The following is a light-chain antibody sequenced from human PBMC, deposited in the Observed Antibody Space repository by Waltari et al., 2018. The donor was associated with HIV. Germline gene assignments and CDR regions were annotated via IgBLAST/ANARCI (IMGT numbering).Light chain of an antibody. CDR3: QQYHGNLWT. Sequence: IQMTQSPSTLSASVGETVTITCRASQSINNWLAWYQQKPGKVPKVLIYKTSTLESGVPSMFSGSGSGTEFTLTISSLQPDDFATYYCQQYHGNLWTFGQGTKVGIK. J-gene: IGKJ1*01. V-gene: IGKV1-5*03. CDR2: KTS. CDR1: QSINNW.